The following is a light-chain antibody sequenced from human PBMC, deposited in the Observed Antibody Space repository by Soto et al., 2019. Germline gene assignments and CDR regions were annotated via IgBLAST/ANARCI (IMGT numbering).Light chain of an antibody. CDR1: QTVDNW. Sequence: DIQMTQSPSTLPASIGDRVTITCRASQTVDNWLAWYRQKPGKAPQLLVFDASKLETGVRSRFSGSGSGTEVFLTISRLKHEDFTTYYCAQYHCYHYTFGQGTKLEIE. J-gene: IGKJ2*01. CDR3: AQYHCYHYT. V-gene: IGKV1-5*01. CDR2: DAS.